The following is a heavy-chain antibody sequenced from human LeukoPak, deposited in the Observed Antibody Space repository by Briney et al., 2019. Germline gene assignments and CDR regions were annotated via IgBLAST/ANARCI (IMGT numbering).Heavy chain of an antibody. CDR1: GFTFSSYS. Sequence: GGSLRLSCAASGFTFSSYSMNWVRQAPGKGLEWVSSISGSSSYIYYADSVKGRFTISRDNAKNSLYLQMNSLRAEDTAVYYCARDPLWPELGHFDYWGQGTLVTVSS. J-gene: IGHJ4*02. CDR3: ARDPLWPELGHFDY. CDR2: ISGSSSYI. V-gene: IGHV3-21*01. D-gene: IGHD7-27*01.